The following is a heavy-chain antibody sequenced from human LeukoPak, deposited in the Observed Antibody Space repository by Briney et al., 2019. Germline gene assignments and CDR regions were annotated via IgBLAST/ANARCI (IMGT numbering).Heavy chain of an antibody. CDR3: ARGSTSWDYYYGMDV. D-gene: IGHD2-2*01. J-gene: IGHJ6*02. V-gene: IGHV1-2*02. CDR2: INPNSGGT. Sequence: APVKVSCKASGYTFTGHYMHWVRQAPGQGLEWMGWINPNSGGTNYAQKFQGRVTMTRDTSISTAHMELSRLRSDDTAVYYCARGSTSWDYYYGMDVWGQGTTVTVSS. CDR1: GYTFTGHY.